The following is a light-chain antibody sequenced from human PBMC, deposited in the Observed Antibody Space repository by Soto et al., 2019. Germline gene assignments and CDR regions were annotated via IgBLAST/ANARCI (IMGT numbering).Light chain of an antibody. J-gene: IGKJ4*01. Sequence: DIPMTQSPSTLSASVGDRVTITCRARQNINTWLAWYQQKPGEAPKLLIYDASNLESGVPSRFSGSGSGTEFTLTISSLQPDDFATYYCHQYGYYLGGGTKVEIK. CDR3: HQYGYY. CDR1: QNINTW. CDR2: DAS. V-gene: IGKV1-5*01.